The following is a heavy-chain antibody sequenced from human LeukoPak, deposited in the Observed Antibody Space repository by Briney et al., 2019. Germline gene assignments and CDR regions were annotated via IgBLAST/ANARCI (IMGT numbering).Heavy chain of an antibody. V-gene: IGHV5-51*01. D-gene: IGHD2-15*01. CDR2: IYPGDSDT. Sequence: GESLKISCKGSGYSFTSYWIGWVRQMPGKGLEWMGIIYPGDSDTRYSPSFQGQVTISADKSINTAYLEWSSLKASDTAMYYCARRVVNNRNWYFNLWGRGTLVTVSS. CDR3: ARRVVNNRNWYFNL. CDR1: GYSFTSYW. J-gene: IGHJ2*01.